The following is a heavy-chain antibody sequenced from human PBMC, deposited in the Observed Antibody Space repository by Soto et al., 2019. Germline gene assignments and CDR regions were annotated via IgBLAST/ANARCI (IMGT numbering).Heavy chain of an antibody. V-gene: IGHV1-18*04. J-gene: IGHJ6*02. Sequence: ASVKVSCKASGYTFTSYGISWVRQPPGQGLEWMGWISAYNGNTNYAQKLQGRVTMTTDTSTSTAYMELRSLRSDDTAVYYCAREGLTILGVVNYYYYGMDVWGQGTTVTVSS. D-gene: IGHD3-3*01. CDR3: AREGLTILGVVNYYYYGMDV. CDR1: GYTFTSYG. CDR2: ISAYNGNT.